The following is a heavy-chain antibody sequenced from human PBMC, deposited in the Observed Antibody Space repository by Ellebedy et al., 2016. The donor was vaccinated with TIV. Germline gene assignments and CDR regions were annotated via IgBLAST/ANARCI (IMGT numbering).Heavy chain of an antibody. D-gene: IGHD7-27*01. J-gene: IGHJ4*02. CDR2: ISAYNGNT. CDR3: ARALTGAPFDY. Sequence: AASVKVSCKASGYTFTSYGISWVRQAPGQGLEWMGWISAYNGNTNYAQKLQGRVTMTTDTSTSTAYMELRSLRYEDTAVYYCARALTGAPFDYWGQGTLVTVSS. V-gene: IGHV1-18*01. CDR1: GYTFTSYG.